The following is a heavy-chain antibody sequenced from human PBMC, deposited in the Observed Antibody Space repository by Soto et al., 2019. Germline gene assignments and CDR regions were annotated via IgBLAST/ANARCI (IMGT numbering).Heavy chain of an antibody. CDR1: GGTFSSYA. CDR2: IIPIFGTA. J-gene: IGHJ5*02. CDR3: ALGYCSGGSCYSLDSWFDP. V-gene: IGHV1-69*12. Sequence: QVQLVQSGAEVNKPGSSVKVSCKASGGTFSSYAISWVRQSPGQGLEWMGGIIPIFGTANYAQKFQGRVTITADESTSNGYMELRSLRSVATAVYYCALGYCSGGSCYSLDSWFDPWCQGTLVTVTS. D-gene: IGHD2-15*01.